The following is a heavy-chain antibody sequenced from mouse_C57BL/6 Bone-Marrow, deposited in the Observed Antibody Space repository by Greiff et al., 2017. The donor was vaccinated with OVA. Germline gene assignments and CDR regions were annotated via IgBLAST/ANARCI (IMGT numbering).Heavy chain of an antibody. CDR2: ISSGSSTI. Sequence: EVQLKESGGGLVKPGGSLKLSCAASGFPFSDYGLHWVRQAPEKGLEWVAYISSGSSTIYYADTVQGRFTISRDNAKNTLFLQMTSLRSEDTAMYYCANPHNDYDGFAYWGQGTLVTVSA. D-gene: IGHD2-4*01. V-gene: IGHV5-17*01. CDR1: GFPFSDYG. CDR3: ANPHNDYDGFAY. J-gene: IGHJ3*01.